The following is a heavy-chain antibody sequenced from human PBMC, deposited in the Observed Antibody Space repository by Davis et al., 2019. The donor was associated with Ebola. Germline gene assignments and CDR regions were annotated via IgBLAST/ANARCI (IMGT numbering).Heavy chain of an antibody. D-gene: IGHD2-21*01. J-gene: IGHJ3*02. Sequence: SETLSLTCAVSGVSIWSSNWWTWVRQSPGKGLEWIGEIYHSGTIRYNPSLKSRVTISEDKAENQVSLKLSSVTAADTAVYYCARSPIRAFDIWGQGTMVTVSS. CDR1: GVSIWSSNW. V-gene: IGHV4-4*02. CDR3: ARSPIRAFDI. CDR2: IYHSGTI.